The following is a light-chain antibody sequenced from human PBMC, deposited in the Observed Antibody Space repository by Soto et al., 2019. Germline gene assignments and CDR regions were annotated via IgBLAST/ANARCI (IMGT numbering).Light chain of an antibody. J-gene: IGLJ2*01. CDR2: EVR. CDR3: CSYTTRGTLV. Sequence: QSVLTRPASVSGSPGQSITISCIATSSDVGAYNYVSWYQQHPGKAPKVLIYEVRNRPSGVSNRFSGSKTGNTASLTISGLHTEDEADYYCCSYTTRGTLVFGGGTKVTVL. CDR1: SSDVGAYNY. V-gene: IGLV2-14*01.